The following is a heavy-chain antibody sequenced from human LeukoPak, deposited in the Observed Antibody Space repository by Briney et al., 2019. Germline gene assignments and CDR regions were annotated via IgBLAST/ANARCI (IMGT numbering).Heavy chain of an antibody. CDR3: ARLGGYSYGQTPPYFDY. Sequence: PSETLSLTCAVYGGSFSGYYWSWIRQPPGKGLEWIGEINHSGSTNYNPSLKSRVTISVDTSKNQFSLKLSSVTAADTAVYYCARLGGYSYGQTPPYFDYWGQGTLVTVSS. CDR1: GGSFSGYY. V-gene: IGHV4-34*01. CDR2: INHSGST. D-gene: IGHD5-18*01. J-gene: IGHJ4*02.